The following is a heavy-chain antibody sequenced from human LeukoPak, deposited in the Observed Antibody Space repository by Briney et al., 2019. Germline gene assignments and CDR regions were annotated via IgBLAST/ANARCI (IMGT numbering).Heavy chain of an antibody. Sequence: GGSLRLSCAASGFAFNSYNMNWVRQAPGKGLEWVSSITSNSAYMYYADSVKGRFTISRDNAKNSLYLQMNSLRAEDTAVYYCARASRYDILTGYYAFDYWGQGTLVTVSS. J-gene: IGHJ4*02. V-gene: IGHV3-21*04. CDR1: GFAFNSYN. CDR2: ITSNSAYM. D-gene: IGHD3-9*01. CDR3: ARASRYDILTGYYAFDY.